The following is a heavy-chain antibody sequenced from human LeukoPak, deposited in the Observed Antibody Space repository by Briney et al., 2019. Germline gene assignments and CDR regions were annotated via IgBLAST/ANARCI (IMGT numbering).Heavy chain of an antibody. D-gene: IGHD6-13*01. Sequence: GGSLRLSCAASGFTFSSYAMHWVRQAPGKGLEWVAVISYGGSYEYYADSVKGRFTISRDNSKNTLYLQMNSLRAEDTAVYYCARDRTDSSSWYKGGYDAFDIWGQGTMVTVSS. CDR2: ISYGGSYE. CDR3: ARDRTDSSSWYKGGYDAFDI. J-gene: IGHJ3*02. CDR1: GFTFSSYA. V-gene: IGHV3-30*04.